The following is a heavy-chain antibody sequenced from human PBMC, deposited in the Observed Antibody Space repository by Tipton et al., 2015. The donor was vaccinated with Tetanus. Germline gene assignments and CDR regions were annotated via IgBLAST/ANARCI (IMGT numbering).Heavy chain of an antibody. CDR3: ARGGGNTMFRGGEFVHSYYYQGMDV. CDR1: GASIRSSRYF. V-gene: IGHV4-31*03. J-gene: IGHJ6*02. CDR2: IYYSGDT. D-gene: IGHD3-10*01. Sequence: LSCSVSGASIRSSRYFWNWVRQYPGKGLEWIGYIYYSGDTYINPSLKSRVTMSVDTSKNQFSLKLTSVTAADTAVYYCARGGGNTMFRGGEFVHSYYYQGMDVWGQGTTVTVSS.